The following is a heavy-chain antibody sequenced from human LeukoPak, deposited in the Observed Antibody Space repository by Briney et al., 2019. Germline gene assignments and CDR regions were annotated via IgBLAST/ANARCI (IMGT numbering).Heavy chain of an antibody. Sequence: PGGSLRLSCAASGFTFSNDWMDWVRQAPGKGLEWMANIKPDGSEKYYVDSVKGRFTISRDNAKNSLNLQMGSLRAEDTAVYYCARDPTTSQGSDAFDIWGQGTRVTVSS. CDR3: ARDPTTSQGSDAFDI. CDR1: GFTFSNDW. J-gene: IGHJ3*02. D-gene: IGHD1-1*01. CDR2: IKPDGSEK. V-gene: IGHV3-7*01.